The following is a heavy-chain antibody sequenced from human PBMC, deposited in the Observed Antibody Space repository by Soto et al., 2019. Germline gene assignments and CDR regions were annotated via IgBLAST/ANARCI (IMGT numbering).Heavy chain of an antibody. CDR3: AKDVAAGAYYYYGMDV. J-gene: IGHJ6*02. CDR2: ISYDGSHK. V-gene: IGHV3-30*18. D-gene: IGHD6-13*01. CDR1: GFTFSSLC. Sequence: GGSLRLACAASGFTFSSLCMHCVRPSPGKGVEWVAVISYDGSHKFYADAAKGRVTISRDNYKNTLYLQMNGMRAEDTAVYYCAKDVAAGAYYYYGMDVWGQGTTVTVSS.